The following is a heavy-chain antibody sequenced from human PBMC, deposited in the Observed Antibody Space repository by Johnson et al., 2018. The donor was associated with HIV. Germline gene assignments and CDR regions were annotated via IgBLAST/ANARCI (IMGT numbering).Heavy chain of an antibody. CDR3: ASSRRGQQLVPLAFDI. V-gene: IGHV3-30*03. CDR2: TYYEGINK. D-gene: IGHD6-13*01. J-gene: IGHJ3*02. CDR1: GFTFSSYG. Sequence: QVQLVESGGGVVQPGRSLKLSCAASGFTFSSYGMHWVRQAPGKGLEWMALTYYEGINKYYADSVKGRFTISRDNTKNTLYLQMNSLRAEDTAVYYCASSRRGQQLVPLAFDIWGQGTMVTVSS.